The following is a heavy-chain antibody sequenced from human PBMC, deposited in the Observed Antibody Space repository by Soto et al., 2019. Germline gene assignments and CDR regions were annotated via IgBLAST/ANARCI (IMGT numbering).Heavy chain of an antibody. V-gene: IGHV3-23*01. D-gene: IGHD3-16*01. CDR1: GFTFSNYA. J-gene: IGHJ4*02. CDR2: ISNSGGST. CDR3: AKGGNYGY. Sequence: EVQLLESGGGLVQPGGSLRLSCAASGFTFSNYAMTWVRQAPGKGLEWVSSISNSGGSTYYADSVKGRFTSSRDNSKNTLYPQMNRLRAEDTAVYYCAKGGNYGYWGQGTLVTVSS.